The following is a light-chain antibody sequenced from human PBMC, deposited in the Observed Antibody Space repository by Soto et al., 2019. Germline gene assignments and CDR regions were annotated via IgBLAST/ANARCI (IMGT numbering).Light chain of an antibody. CDR3: HQYNDYWT. CDR1: QSITTW. V-gene: IGKV1-5*01. Sequence: DIQVTQSPSTLSASVGDRVVITCRASQSITTWLAWYQQKPGKAPKLLIYDASSLASGVPSRFSGSRSGTEFTLTISSLQPDDFATYYCHQYNDYWTFGQGTKVDIK. CDR2: DAS. J-gene: IGKJ1*01.